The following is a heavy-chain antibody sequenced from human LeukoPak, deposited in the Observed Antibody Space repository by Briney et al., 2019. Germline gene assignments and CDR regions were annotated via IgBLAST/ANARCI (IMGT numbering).Heavy chain of an antibody. Sequence: GGSLRLSCAASGFTFSSCGMHWVRQAPGKGLEWVAVISYDGSNKYYADSVKGRFTISRDNSKNTLYLQMNSLRAEDTAVYYCAKGGKYYYDSSGLSDYWGQGTLVTVSS. CDR2: ISYDGSNK. CDR1: GFTFSSCG. D-gene: IGHD3-22*01. CDR3: AKGGKYYYDSSGLSDY. J-gene: IGHJ4*02. V-gene: IGHV3-30*18.